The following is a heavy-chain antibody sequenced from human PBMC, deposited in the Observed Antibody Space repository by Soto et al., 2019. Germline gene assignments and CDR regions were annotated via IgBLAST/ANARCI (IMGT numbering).Heavy chain of an antibody. Sequence: SETLSLTCTVSGGSISSYYWSWIRQPPGKGLEWIGYIYYSGSTNYNPSLKSRVTISVDTSKNQFSLKLSSVTAEDTAVYYCAGIPGGGYYYYGMDVWGQGTTVTVSS. CDR2: IYYSGST. CDR3: AGIPGGGYYYYGMDV. J-gene: IGHJ6*02. V-gene: IGHV4-59*01. CDR1: GGSISSYY. D-gene: IGHD2-2*01.